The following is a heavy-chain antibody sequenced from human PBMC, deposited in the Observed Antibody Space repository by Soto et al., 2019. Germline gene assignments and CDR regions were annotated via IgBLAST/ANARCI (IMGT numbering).Heavy chain of an antibody. D-gene: IGHD3-3*01. CDR1: GFTFSSYW. V-gene: IGHV3-7*01. J-gene: IGHJ3*02. CDR2: IKQDGSEK. Sequence: PGGSLRLSCAASGFTFSSYWMSWVRQAPGKGLEWVANIKQDGSEKYYVDSVKGRFTISRDNAKNSLYLQMNSLRAEDTAVYYCASTSTYYDFWSGYPDAFDIWGQGTMVTVSS. CDR3: ASTSTYYDFWSGYPDAFDI.